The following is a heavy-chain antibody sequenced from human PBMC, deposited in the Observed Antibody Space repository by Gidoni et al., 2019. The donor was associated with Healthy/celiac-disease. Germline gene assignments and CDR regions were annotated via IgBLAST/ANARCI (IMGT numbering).Heavy chain of an antibody. CDR1: GFSLSTSGVG. CDR2: IYWDDDK. J-gene: IGHJ4*02. Sequence: QIPLKESGPTLVKPTQTLTLTCTFSGFSLSTSGVGVGWIRQPPGKALEWLALIYWDDDKRYSPSLKSRLTITKDTSKNQVVLTMTNMDPVDTATYYCAHTIMVRGVIRFFDYFDYWGQGTLVTVSS. V-gene: IGHV2-5*02. CDR3: AHTIMVRGVIRFFDYFDY. D-gene: IGHD3-10*01.